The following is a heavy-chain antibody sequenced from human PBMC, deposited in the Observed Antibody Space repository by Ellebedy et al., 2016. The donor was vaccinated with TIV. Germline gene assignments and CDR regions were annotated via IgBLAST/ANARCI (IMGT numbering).Heavy chain of an antibody. CDR1: GFTFTRYY. Sequence: ASVKASCKASGFTFTRYYMHWVRQAPGQGLEWMGIINPSGGDRSYAQKFQGRVTMTRDMSTSTVYMELSSLRSDDTAVYYCARADTAMLTSPFDYWGQGTLVTVSS. CDR2: INPSGGDR. CDR3: ARADTAMLTSPFDY. V-gene: IGHV1-46*01. D-gene: IGHD5-18*01. J-gene: IGHJ4*02.